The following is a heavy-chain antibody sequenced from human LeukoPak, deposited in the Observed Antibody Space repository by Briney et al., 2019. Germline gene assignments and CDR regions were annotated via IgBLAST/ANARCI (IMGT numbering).Heavy chain of an antibody. CDR3: ARVPLEVPPYYYYYYMDV. CDR2: INPNSGGT. Sequence: ASVKVSRKASGYTFTGYYMHWVRQAPGQGLEWMGWINPNSGGTNYAQKFQGRVTMTRDTSISTAYMELSRLRSDDTAVYYCARVPLEVPPYYYYYYMDVWGKGTTVTVSS. J-gene: IGHJ6*03. D-gene: IGHD1-1*01. CDR1: GYTFTGYY. V-gene: IGHV1-2*02.